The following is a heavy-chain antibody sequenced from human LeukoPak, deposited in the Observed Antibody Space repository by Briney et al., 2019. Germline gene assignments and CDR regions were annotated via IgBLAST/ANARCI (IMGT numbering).Heavy chain of an antibody. D-gene: IGHD3-9*01. V-gene: IGHV3-74*01. J-gene: IGHJ4*02. Sequence: PGGSLRLSCAASEFTINNYWMNWVRQAPGEGLVWVSRINSDGSTTNYAGSVKGRFTISRDNAKNTLYLQMNRLQAEDTGVYYCTRGNSGYGNFDCWGQGTLVTVSS. CDR1: EFTINNYW. CDR3: TRGNSGYGNFDC. CDR2: INSDGSTT.